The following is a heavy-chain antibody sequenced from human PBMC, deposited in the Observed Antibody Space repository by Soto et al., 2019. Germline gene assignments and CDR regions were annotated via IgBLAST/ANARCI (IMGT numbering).Heavy chain of an antibody. CDR3: AKRGSGAVAFDY. CDR1: GLTFTNYA. CDR2: ISGSGGST. Sequence: EVQLLESGGSLVQPGGSLRLSCAASGLTFTNYAMNWVRQAPGKGLEWVSTISGSGGSTYYAVSVKGRFIISRDNSKNTLYLQMNGLRAEVTAVYYCAKRGSGAVAFDYGGQGTLVTDSS. D-gene: IGHD6-19*01. V-gene: IGHV3-23*01. J-gene: IGHJ4*02.